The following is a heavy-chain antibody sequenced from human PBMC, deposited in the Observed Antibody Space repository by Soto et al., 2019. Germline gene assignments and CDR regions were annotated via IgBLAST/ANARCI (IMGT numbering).Heavy chain of an antibody. CDR3: SKVLLDDFWSGYYRGIQD. CDR2: ISADGRYQ. D-gene: IGHD3-3*01. Sequence: QVQLVESGGGVVQPGRSLRLSCAASGFTFSSYGIHWVRQAPGKGLEWVAVISADGRYQYYAASVKGRFTISRDNSKNTVSLQMNRLRGEDTAVYYCSKVLLDDFWSGYYRGIQDWGQGTLVTVSS. V-gene: IGHV3-30*18. CDR1: GFTFSSYG. J-gene: IGHJ1*01.